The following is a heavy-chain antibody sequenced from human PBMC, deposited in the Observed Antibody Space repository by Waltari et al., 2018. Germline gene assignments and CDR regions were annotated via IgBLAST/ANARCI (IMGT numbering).Heavy chain of an antibody. CDR2: ISSSRGYI. CDR1: GFTFSTYS. J-gene: IGHJ4*02. D-gene: IGHD2-2*01. CDR3: ARDTPAGLFDY. V-gene: IGHV3-21*01. Sequence: EVQLVESGGGLVKPGGSLRTACAASGFTFSTYSMNWVRQAPGKGLEWVSSISSSRGYIHYADSVKGRFTISRDNAKKSLYLQMNSLRAEDTAVYYCARDTPAGLFDYWGQGTLVTVSS.